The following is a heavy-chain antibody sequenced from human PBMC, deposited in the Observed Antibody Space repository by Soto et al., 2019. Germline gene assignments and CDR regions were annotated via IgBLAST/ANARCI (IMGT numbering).Heavy chain of an antibody. J-gene: IGHJ4*02. Sequence: ASVKVSCKASGYTFTSYAINWVRQATGQGLEWMGWMNPNSGNTGYAQKFQGRSTMTRNTSISTAYMELSSLRSEDTAVYYCAGVYYYDSSGYGFDYWGQGTLVTVSS. CDR1: GYTFTSYA. CDR3: AGVYYYDSSGYGFDY. V-gene: IGHV1-8*01. D-gene: IGHD3-22*01. CDR2: MNPNSGNT.